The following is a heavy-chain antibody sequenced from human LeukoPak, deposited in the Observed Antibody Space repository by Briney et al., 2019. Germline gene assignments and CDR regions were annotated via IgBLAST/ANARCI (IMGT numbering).Heavy chain of an antibody. Sequence: PSETLSLTCTVSGGSISSYYWSWIRQPPGKGLEWIGEINHSGSTNYNPSLKSRVTISVDTSKNQFSLKLSSVTAADTAVYYCARAHGVVVAALYYYYGMDVWGQGTTVTVSS. V-gene: IGHV4-34*01. J-gene: IGHJ6*02. CDR2: INHSGST. CDR3: ARAHGVVVAALYYYYGMDV. CDR1: GGSISSYY. D-gene: IGHD2-15*01.